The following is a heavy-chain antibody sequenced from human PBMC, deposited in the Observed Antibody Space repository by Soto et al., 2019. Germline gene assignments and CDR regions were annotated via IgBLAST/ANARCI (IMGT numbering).Heavy chain of an antibody. CDR2: VYYRGTT. V-gene: IGHV4-59*12. J-gene: IGHJ6*03. D-gene: IGHD6-13*01. CDR1: GGSMNYYY. Sequence: SETLSLTCTVSGGSMNYYYWSRIRQSPGKGLEWIGYVYYRGTTYYNPSLKSRVTISIDTSKNQFSLKLTSVTAADTAVYYCARGWRQQLVVFAYYYMDVWGKGTTVTVSS. CDR3: ARGWRQQLVVFAYYYMDV.